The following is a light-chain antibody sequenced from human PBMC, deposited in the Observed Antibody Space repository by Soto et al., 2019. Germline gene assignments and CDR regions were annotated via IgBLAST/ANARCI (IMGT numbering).Light chain of an antibody. CDR2: GAS. CDR1: QSVSNNY. Sequence: ENVLTQSPGTLSLSPGERATLSCRASQSVSNNYLAWYQHKPGQAPRVLIYGASSRATGIPDRFSGSGSGTDLTLTISRLEPEDFAVYYCHQYGSSPTFGQGTKV. CDR3: HQYGSSPT. J-gene: IGKJ1*01. V-gene: IGKV3-20*01.